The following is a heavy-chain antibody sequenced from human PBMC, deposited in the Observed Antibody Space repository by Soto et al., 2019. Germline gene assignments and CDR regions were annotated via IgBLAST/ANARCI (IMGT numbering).Heavy chain of an antibody. CDR1: GESVSGNSAT. Sequence: SQTLCLTCAISGESVSGNSATWNWIRQSPARGLEWLGRAYYRSKWYNDYAVSVKSRITINPDTSKNQFSLQLNSVTPEDTAVYYCARDGSSSTYFDYWGQGTLVTVSS. V-gene: IGHV6-1*01. CDR3: ARDGSSSTYFDY. CDR2: AYYRSKWYN. J-gene: IGHJ4*02. D-gene: IGHD6-6*01.